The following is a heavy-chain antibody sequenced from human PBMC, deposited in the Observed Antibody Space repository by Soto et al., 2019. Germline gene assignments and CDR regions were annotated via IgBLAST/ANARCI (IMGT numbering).Heavy chain of an antibody. CDR2: INPNSGGT. CDR3: ASGSGSSGMTNPLYYYYGMDV. D-gene: IGHD6-6*01. V-gene: IGHV1-2*04. CDR1: GYTFTGYY. J-gene: IGHJ6*02. Sequence: ASVKVSCKASGYTFTGYYMHWVRQAPGQGLEWMGWINPNSGGTNYAQKFQGWVTMTRDTSISTDYMELSRLRSDDTAVYYCASGSGSSGMTNPLYYYYGMDVWGQGTTVTVSS.